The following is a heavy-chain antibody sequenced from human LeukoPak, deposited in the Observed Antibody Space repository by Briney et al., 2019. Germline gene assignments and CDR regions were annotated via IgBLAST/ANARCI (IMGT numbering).Heavy chain of an antibody. V-gene: IGHV4-61*02. CDR1: NGSISSDTYF. D-gene: IGHD6-19*01. CDR3: AKGAGPPWFDP. CDR2: MSSSGIS. Sequence: PSQTLSLTWTVSNGSISSDTYFWRWIRQPAGKGQEWIGRMSSSGISTYSPSLKSRVTISIDTSRNQFSMNLNSVTAADTAVYYCAKGAGPPWFDPWGQGTLVTVSS. J-gene: IGHJ5*02.